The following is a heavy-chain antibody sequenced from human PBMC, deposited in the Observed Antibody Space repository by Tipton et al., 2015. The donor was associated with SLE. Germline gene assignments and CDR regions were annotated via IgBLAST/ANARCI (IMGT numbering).Heavy chain of an antibody. CDR2: YDPNSGNT. CDR1: GYSFTGNY. V-gene: IGHV1-2*06. CDR3: ALSSVAATQAY. Sequence: QVQLVQSGADMKKPGASVKVSCKASGYSFTGNYLHWVRQAPGQGLEWVGRYDPNSGNTNYAQKLQGRVTMTTDTSTSTAYMELRSLRSDDTAVYYCALSSVAATQAYWGQGTLVTVSS. D-gene: IGHD6-13*01. J-gene: IGHJ4*02.